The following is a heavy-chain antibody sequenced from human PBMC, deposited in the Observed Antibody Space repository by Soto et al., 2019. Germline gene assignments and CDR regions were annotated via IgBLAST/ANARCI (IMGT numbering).Heavy chain of an antibody. V-gene: IGHV4-59*02. J-gene: IGHJ6*02. Sequence: SETLSLTCTVSGDSVISYYWSWMRQPPGKGLEWIGYIYYSGSTKYNPSLKSRVTTSVDTSKNQFSLKLTSVTAADTAVYYCARAFVTMFRGVPHYYGMDVWGQGTTVTVSS. D-gene: IGHD3-10*01. CDR1: GDSVISYY. CDR2: IYYSGST. CDR3: ARAFVTMFRGVPHYYGMDV.